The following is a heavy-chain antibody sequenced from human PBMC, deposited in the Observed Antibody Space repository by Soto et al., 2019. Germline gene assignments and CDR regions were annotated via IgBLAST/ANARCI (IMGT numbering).Heavy chain of an antibody. CDR3: TRDPEYFYESRGTRYYCQYGMDV. CDR2: TYYRSKWYN. V-gene: IGHV6-1*01. J-gene: IGHJ6*04. D-gene: IGHD3-22*01. CDR1: GDSVSSNSAT. Sequence: PSQTLSLTCAISGDSVSSNSATWNWIRQSPSRGLEWLGRTYYRSKWYNDYGVSVKNRITIDPDTSKNQFSLQLNSVTPEDTAVYYCTRDPEYFYESRGTRYYCQYGMDVWGEGNRVTVCS.